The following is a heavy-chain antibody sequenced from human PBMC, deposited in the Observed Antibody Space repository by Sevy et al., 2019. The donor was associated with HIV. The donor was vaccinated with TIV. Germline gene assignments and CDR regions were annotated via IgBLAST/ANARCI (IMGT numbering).Heavy chain of an antibody. J-gene: IGHJ3*02. V-gene: IGHV3-23*01. CDR2: IFRSGDVT. D-gene: IGHD3-22*01. CDR1: GFTFSSYA. Sequence: GGSLRLSCTASGFTFSSYAMNWVRQAPGKGLEWVSTIFRSGDVTYYADSVKGRFTISRDNSRNTLYLQMNSLRAEDTAVYYCADACYDSSGSFDAFDIWGQGTMVTVSS. CDR3: ADACYDSSGSFDAFDI.